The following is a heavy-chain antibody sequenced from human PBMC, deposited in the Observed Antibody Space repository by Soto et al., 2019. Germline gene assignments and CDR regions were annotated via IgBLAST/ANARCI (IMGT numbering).Heavy chain of an antibody. CDR1: GGTFSSYA. CDR3: ARDLNTAMVYYANWFDP. CDR2: IIPIFGTA. V-gene: IGHV1-69*13. Sequence: GASVKVPCKASGGTFSSYAISWVRQAPGQGLEWMGGIIPIFGTANYAQKFQGRVTITADESTSTAYMELSSLRSEDTAVYYCARDLNTAMVYYANWFDPWGQGTLVTVSS. D-gene: IGHD5-18*01. J-gene: IGHJ5*02.